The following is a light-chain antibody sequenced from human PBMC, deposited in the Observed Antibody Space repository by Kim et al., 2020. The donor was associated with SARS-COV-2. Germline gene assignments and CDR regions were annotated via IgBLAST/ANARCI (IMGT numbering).Light chain of an antibody. J-gene: IGKJ2*01. CDR2: GAS. CDR1: QNVRSN. V-gene: IGKV3-15*01. Sequence: LSVSPGERVILSCRASQNVRSNLAWYQQKPGHAPRLLIYGASTRATGVPARFSGSGYGTEFTLTISSPWSEDSAVYYCQHYDNLYAFGQGTKLEI. CDR3: QHYDNLYA.